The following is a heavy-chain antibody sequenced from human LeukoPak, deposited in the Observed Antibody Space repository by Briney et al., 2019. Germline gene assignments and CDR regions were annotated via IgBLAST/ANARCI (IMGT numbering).Heavy chain of an antibody. CDR2: ISSASSYT. CDR1: GFTISGYY. Sequence: GGSLRLSCAASGFTISGYYMNWIRQAPGKGLEWVSYISSASSYTNYADSVKGRFTISRDNAKNSLYLQMNSLRAEDTAVYYCARDLYGSGSYGFDYWGQGTLVTVSS. D-gene: IGHD3-10*01. CDR3: ARDLYGSGSYGFDY. V-gene: IGHV3-11*06. J-gene: IGHJ4*02.